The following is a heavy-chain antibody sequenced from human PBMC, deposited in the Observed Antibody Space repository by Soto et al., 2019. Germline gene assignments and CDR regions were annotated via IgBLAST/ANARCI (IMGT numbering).Heavy chain of an antibody. CDR3: ESDIGSGWYRNAFDI. D-gene: IGHD6-19*01. Sequence: SETLSLTCTVSGGSISSYYWSWIRQPPGKGLEWIGYIYYSGSTNYNPSLKSRVTISVDTSKNQFSLKLSSVTAADTAVYYCESDIGSGWYRNAFDIWGQGTMVTVSS. CDR1: GGSISSYY. J-gene: IGHJ3*02. CDR2: IYYSGST. V-gene: IGHV4-59*01.